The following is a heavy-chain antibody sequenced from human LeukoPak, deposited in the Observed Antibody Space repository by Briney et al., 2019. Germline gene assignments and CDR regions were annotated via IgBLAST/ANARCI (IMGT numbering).Heavy chain of an antibody. CDR1: GGSISSYY. CDR3: ARDKDYDFWSGYYTAHAFDI. D-gene: IGHD3-3*01. J-gene: IGHJ3*02. CDR2: IYTSGST. V-gene: IGHV4-4*07. Sequence: SETLSLTCTVSGGSISSYYWSWIRQPAGKGLEWIGRIYTSGSTNYNPSLKSRVTMSVDTSKNQFSLKLCSVTAADTAVYYCARDKDYDFWSGYYTAHAFDIWGQGTMVTVSS.